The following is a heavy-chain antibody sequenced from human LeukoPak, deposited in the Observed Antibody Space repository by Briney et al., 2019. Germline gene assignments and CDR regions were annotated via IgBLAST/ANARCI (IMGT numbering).Heavy chain of an antibody. CDR2: ISAYNGNT. CDR3: ARDFSVVADSSSCYNYYYYYYMDV. CDR1: GYTFTSYG. D-gene: IGHD6-13*01. J-gene: IGHJ6*03. V-gene: IGHV1-18*01. Sequence: ASVKVSCEASGYTFTSYGISWVRQAPGQGLEWMGWISAYNGNTNYAQKLQGRVTMTTDTSTSTAYMELRSLRSDDTAVYYCARDFSVVADSSSCYNYYYYYYMDVWGKGTTVTVSS.